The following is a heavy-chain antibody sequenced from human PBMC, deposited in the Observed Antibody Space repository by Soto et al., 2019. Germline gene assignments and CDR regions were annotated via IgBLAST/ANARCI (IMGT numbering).Heavy chain of an antibody. J-gene: IGHJ4*02. CDR3: ATYHDSNWETYRFRH. V-gene: IGHV3-23*01. CDR2: FRSGGDDDTT. CDR1: GFTFSSYS. Sequence: PGGSLRLSCAASGFTFSSYSMSWVRQAPGKGLEWVSGFRSGGDDDTTYYADSVRGRFTISRDNSKNTLFLQMNSLRADDTAMYYCATYHDSNWETYRFRHWGQGTLVTVSS. D-gene: IGHD3-16*02.